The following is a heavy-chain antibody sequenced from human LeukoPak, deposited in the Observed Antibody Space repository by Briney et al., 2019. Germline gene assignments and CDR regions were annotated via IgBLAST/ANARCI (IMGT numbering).Heavy chain of an antibody. J-gene: IGHJ4*02. V-gene: IGHV1-69*05. CDR1: GGTFSSYA. Sequence: SVKVSCKASGGTFSSYAISWVRQAPGQGLEWMGGIIPIFGTANYAQKFQGRVTITTDESTSTAYMELSSLRSEDTAVYYCARGGVVGATKFDYWGQGTLVTVSS. D-gene: IGHD1-26*01. CDR2: IIPIFGTA. CDR3: ARGGVVGATKFDY.